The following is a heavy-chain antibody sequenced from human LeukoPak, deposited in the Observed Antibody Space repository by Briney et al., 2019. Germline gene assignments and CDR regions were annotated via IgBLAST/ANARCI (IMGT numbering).Heavy chain of an antibody. CDR2: IYYSGST. V-gene: IGHV4-59*01. D-gene: IGHD6-13*01. CDR1: GGSISSYY. CDR3: ARLAAAGPDWYFDL. Sequence: SETLSLTCTVSGGSISSYYWSWIRQPPGKGLEWIGYIYYSGSTNYNPSLKSRVTISVDTSKNQFSLKLSSVTAADTAVYYCARLAAAGPDWYFDLWGRGTLVTVSS. J-gene: IGHJ2*01.